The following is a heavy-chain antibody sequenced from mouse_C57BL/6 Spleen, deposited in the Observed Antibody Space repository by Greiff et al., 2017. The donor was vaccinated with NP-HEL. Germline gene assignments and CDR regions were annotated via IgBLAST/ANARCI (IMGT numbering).Heavy chain of an antibody. Sequence: QVQLQQSGAELVKPGASVKLSCKASGYTFTSYWMHWVKQRPGQGLEWIGMIHPNSGSTNYNEKFKSKATLTVDKSSSTAYMQLSSLTSEDAAVYYCARWDTWFAYWGQGTLVTVSA. V-gene: IGHV1-64*01. D-gene: IGHD3-3*01. CDR3: ARWDTWFAY. CDR1: GYTFTSYW. J-gene: IGHJ3*01. CDR2: IHPNSGST.